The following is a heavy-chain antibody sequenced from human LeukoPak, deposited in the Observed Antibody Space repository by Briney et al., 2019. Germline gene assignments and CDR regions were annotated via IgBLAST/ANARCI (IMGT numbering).Heavy chain of an antibody. CDR3: ARGGYDSDSDY. J-gene: IGHJ4*02. CDR1: GGSISTYY. V-gene: IGHV4-59*01. Sequence: SETLSLTCTVSGGSISTYYWSWIRLPPGKGLEWIAYIYFTGRTQYNPSLKSRVTISEDTSKNQFSLRLSSVTPADTAVYYCARGGYDSDSDYWGQGTLVTVSS. CDR2: IYFTGRT. D-gene: IGHD3-3*01.